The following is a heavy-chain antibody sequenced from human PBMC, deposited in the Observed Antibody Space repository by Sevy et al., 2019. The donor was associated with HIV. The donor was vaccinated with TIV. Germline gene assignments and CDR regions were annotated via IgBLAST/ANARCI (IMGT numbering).Heavy chain of an antibody. J-gene: IGHJ3*02. V-gene: IGHV1-18*01. CDR3: AGGYSDYWSGYYRRDAFDI. Sequence: ASVKVSCTASGYTFTSYGISWVRQAPGQGLEWMGWISAYNDNTNNAQKLQGRVTLTTDTSTSTAYAELRSLRSDDTAVYYCAGGYSDYWSGYYRRDAFDIWRQGTMVTVSS. CDR2: ISAYNDNT. CDR1: GYTFTSYG. D-gene: IGHD3-3*01.